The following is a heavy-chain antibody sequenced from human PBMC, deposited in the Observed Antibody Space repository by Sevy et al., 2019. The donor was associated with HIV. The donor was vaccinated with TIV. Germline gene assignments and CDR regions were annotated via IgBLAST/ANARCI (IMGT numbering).Heavy chain of an antibody. CDR2: IIPLSGTP. Sequence: ASVKVSCQSSGGTFNMYAISWVRQAPGQGLEWMGGIIPLSGTPNYAQKFQDRVTMTADKSTKPAYIELRRLTSDDTAMYCWAGDPRGQHSFFDYWGQGTLVTVSS. D-gene: IGHD3-3*02. J-gene: IGHJ4*02. CDR3: AGDPRGQHSFFDY. V-gene: IGHV1-69*06. CDR1: GGTFNMYA.